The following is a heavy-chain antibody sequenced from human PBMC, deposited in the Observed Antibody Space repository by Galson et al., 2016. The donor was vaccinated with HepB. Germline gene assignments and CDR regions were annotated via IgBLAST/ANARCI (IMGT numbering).Heavy chain of an antibody. CDR1: GGSISGPGYY. V-gene: IGHV4-39*01. J-gene: IGHJ2*01. CDR3: ARMGYYFDSRYFKL. Sequence: SETLSLTCTASGGSISGPGYYWGWIRQTPGKGLEWIANIYYSGSSYYNPSFKSRVTISVDTSKNQFSLKVTSVTAADTALYFCARMGYYFDSRYFKLWGRGTLVTVSS. D-gene: IGHD3-22*01. CDR2: IYYSGSS.